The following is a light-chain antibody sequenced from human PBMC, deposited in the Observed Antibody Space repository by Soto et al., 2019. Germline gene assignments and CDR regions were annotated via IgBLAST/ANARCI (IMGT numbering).Light chain of an antibody. Sequence: QSALTQPASVSGSPGQSIAISCTGTSSDVGSYNLVSCYQQHPGKAPNLMIYEVSKRPSGVFNRFSGSKSGNTASLTISGLQAEDEADYYCCSYAGSSTFGPYVFGTGTKVTVL. CDR3: CSYAGSSTFGPYV. V-gene: IGLV2-23*02. CDR2: EVS. CDR1: SSDVGSYNL. J-gene: IGLJ1*01.